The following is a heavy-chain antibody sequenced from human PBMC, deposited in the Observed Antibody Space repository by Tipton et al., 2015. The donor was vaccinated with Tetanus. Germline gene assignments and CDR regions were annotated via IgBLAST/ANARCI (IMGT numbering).Heavy chain of an antibody. CDR3: ARDHGITWGGMGYYYGMDV. D-gene: IGHD3-16*01. V-gene: IGHV4-30-4*01. CDR1: GDSLSNGDYY. Sequence: TLSLTCTVSGDSLSNGDYYWSWIRQPPGKGLESIGYIYYSGGTYYNPSLKSRVTISVDTSKNQFSLRLSSVTAADTAVYYCARDHGITWGGMGYYYGMDVWGQGTTVTVSS. CDR2: IYYSGGT. J-gene: IGHJ6*02.